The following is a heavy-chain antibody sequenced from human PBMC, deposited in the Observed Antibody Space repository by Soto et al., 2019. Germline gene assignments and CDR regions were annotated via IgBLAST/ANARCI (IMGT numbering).Heavy chain of an antibody. CDR1: GFRFSIYS. Sequence: EVRLVESGGALVQRGGSLTLSCAASGFRFSIYSMNWVRQAPGKGLEWSAYITSDTKTIKYAESVKGRFTISRDNAKNSVYLQMNNLSDEDTGVYYCARSVEGHFDYWGQGTVVTVSS. D-gene: IGHD6-19*01. V-gene: IGHV3-48*02. CDR2: ITSDTKTI. J-gene: IGHJ4*02. CDR3: ARSVEGHFDY.